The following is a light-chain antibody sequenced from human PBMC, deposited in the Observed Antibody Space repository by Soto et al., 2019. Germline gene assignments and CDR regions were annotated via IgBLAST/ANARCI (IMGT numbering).Light chain of an antibody. CDR2: DAS. CDR1: QNVSRF. Sequence: EIVLTQSPATLSLSPGERATLSCRASQNVSRFLAWYQRRPGQAPRLLIYDASNRASGIPARFSGSGSGTDFTLTISSLEPEDFAVYYCQQRSNWPPLTFGGGTMVDIK. CDR3: QQRSNWPPLT. J-gene: IGKJ4*01. V-gene: IGKV3-11*01.